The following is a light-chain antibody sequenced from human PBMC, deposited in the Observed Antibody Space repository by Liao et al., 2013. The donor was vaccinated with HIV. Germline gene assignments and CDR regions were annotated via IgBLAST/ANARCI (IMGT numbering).Light chain of an antibody. CDR1: NIGSKS. CDR2: YDN. J-gene: IGLJ3*02. V-gene: IGLV3-21*01. Sequence: SYELTQPPSVSVAPGRTASITCGGNNIGSKSVHWYQQKPGQAPVLVIYYDNDRPSGIPERFSGSSSGTTVTLTISGVQAEDEADYYCQSADSSGTCPVFGGGTKLTVL. CDR3: QSADSSGTCPV.